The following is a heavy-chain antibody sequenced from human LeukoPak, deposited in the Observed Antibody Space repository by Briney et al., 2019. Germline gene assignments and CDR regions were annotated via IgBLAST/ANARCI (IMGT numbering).Heavy chain of an antibody. V-gene: IGHV3-53*01. Sequence: GGSLRLSCAASGFTVSSNYMSWVRQAPGKGLEWVSVIYSGGSTYYADSVEGRFTISRDNSKNKLYLQMNSQRAEDTAVYYCARDRQLELRGLYYYYGMDVWGQGTTVTVSS. D-gene: IGHD1-7*01. CDR1: GFTVSSNY. CDR2: IYSGGST. CDR3: ARDRQLELRGLYYYYGMDV. J-gene: IGHJ6*02.